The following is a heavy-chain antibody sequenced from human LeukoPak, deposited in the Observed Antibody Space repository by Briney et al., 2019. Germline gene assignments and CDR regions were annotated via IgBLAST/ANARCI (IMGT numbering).Heavy chain of an antibody. Sequence: SETLSLTCAVYGGSFSGYYWSWIRQPPGRGLEWIGEINHSGSTNYNPSLKSRVTISVDTSKNQFSLKLSSVTAADTAVYYCARVGTFPKYFFDCWGQPTLV. J-gene: IGHJ4*02. CDR2: INHSGST. CDR1: GGSFSGYY. CDR3: ARVGTFPKYFFDC. D-gene: IGHD2/OR15-2a*01. V-gene: IGHV4-34*01.